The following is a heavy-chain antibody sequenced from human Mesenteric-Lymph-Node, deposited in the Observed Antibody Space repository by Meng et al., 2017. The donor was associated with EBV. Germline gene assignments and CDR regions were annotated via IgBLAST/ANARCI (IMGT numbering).Heavy chain of an antibody. V-gene: IGHV4-61*01. D-gene: IGHD4-17*01. CDR1: GGSVSSGNYH. CDR3: ARDPSVTTGNWFDP. CDR2: IYHSGST. J-gene: IGHJ5*02. Sequence: QVHLEESGPGLVKPSETLSLICPVSGGSVSSGNYHWSWIRQPPGKGLEWIGYIYHSGSTNYNPSLKSRVTISVDTSKKQFSLKLNSVTAADTAVYYCARDPSVTTGNWFDPWGQGTLVTVSS.